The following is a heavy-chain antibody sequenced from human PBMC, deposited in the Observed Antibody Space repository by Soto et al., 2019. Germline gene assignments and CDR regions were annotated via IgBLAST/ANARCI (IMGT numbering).Heavy chain of an antibody. Sequence: QVQLVESGGGVVQPGRSLRLSCAASGFTFSSYGMHWVRQAPGKGLEWVAVISYDGSNKYYADSVKGRFTISRDNSKKPLYLQMNSLRAEDTAVYYCAKEGSDYGDYGLNYWGQGTLVTVSS. J-gene: IGHJ4*02. CDR3: AKEGSDYGDYGLNY. D-gene: IGHD4-17*01. V-gene: IGHV3-30*18. CDR2: ISYDGSNK. CDR1: GFTFSSYG.